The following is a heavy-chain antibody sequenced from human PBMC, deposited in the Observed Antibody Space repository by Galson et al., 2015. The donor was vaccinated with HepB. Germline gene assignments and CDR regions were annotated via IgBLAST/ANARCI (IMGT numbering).Heavy chain of an antibody. CDR3: ARDVFPPAGYSYGWGFEY. CDR2: ISYDGSNK. J-gene: IGHJ4*02. V-gene: IGHV3-30-3*01. CDR1: RFTFSSSA. Sequence: SLRLSCAASRFTFSSSAMHWVRQAPGTGQEWVAVISYDGSNKLYADSVKGRFTIYRDNSKNTLYLDMNSLRAEDTAVYYCARDVFPPAGYSYGWGFEYWGQGTLVTVSS. D-gene: IGHD5-18*01.